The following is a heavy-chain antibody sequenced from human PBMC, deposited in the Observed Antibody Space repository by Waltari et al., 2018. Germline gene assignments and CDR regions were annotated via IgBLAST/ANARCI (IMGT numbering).Heavy chain of an antibody. CDR1: GFTVSSNY. J-gene: IGHJ4*02. V-gene: IGHV3-53*01. CDR3: ARATYSYGSGSYPFDY. D-gene: IGHD3-10*01. Sequence: EVQLVESGGGLIQPGGSLRLSCAASGFTVSSNYMNWVRQAPGKGLEWVSGIDSGGTTYYADSVKGRFTISRDNSKNTLYLQMNRLTAEDTAVYYCARATYSYGSGSYPFDYWGQGTLVTVSS. CDR2: IDSGGTT.